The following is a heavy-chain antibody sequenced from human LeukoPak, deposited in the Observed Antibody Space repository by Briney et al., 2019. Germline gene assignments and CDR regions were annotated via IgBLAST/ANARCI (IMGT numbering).Heavy chain of an antibody. J-gene: IGHJ6*02. V-gene: IGHV3-48*04. Sequence: GGSLGLSCAASGFTFSSYSMNWVRQAPGKGLEWVSYISSSSSTIYYADSVKGRFTISRDNAKNSLYLQMNSLRAEDTAVYYCARYCSSTSCYDNYYYGMDVWGQGTTVTVSS. CDR1: GFTFSSYS. CDR2: ISSSSSTI. D-gene: IGHD2-2*01. CDR3: ARYCSSTSCYDNYYYGMDV.